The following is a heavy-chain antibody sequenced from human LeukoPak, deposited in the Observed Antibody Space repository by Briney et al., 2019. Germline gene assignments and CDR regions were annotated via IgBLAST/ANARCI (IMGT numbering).Heavy chain of an antibody. J-gene: IGHJ4*02. V-gene: IGHV4-59*08. D-gene: IGHD4-23*01. CDR2: IYYSGST. Sequence: PSETLSLTCTVSGGSISSYYWSWIRQPPGKGLEWIGYIYYSGSTNYNPSLKSRVTISVDTSKNQFSLKLSSVTAADTAVYYCARSPLHDYGGNPLDYWGQGTLVTVSS. CDR3: ARSPLHDYGGNPLDY. CDR1: GGSISSYY.